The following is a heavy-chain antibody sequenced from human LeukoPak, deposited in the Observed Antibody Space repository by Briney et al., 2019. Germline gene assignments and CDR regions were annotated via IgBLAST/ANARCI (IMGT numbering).Heavy chain of an antibody. CDR3: AKKSITYSWYFHD. D-gene: IGHD3-10*01. V-gene: IGHV3-30*02. CDR1: GFTFSSYG. CDR2: IRYDGSNK. Sequence: GGSLRLSCAASGFTFSSYGMHWVRQAPGKGLEWVAFIRYDGSNKYYADSVKGRFTISRDNSKNTLYLQMNSLRAEDTAVYYCAKKSITYSWYFHDWGQGTLVAVSS. J-gene: IGHJ4*02.